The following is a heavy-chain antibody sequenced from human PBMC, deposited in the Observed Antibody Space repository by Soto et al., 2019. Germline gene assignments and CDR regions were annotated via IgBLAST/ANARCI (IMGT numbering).Heavy chain of an antibody. Sequence: SETLSLTCTVSCGSINSTRYYWGWIRQPPGKGLEWIGSIYYSGSTYYNPSLKSRVTISVDTSKKQVSLKLSSVTAADTAVYYCVDTDSVYWYFDLWGRGTLVTVSS. CDR1: CGSINSTRYY. CDR2: IYYSGST. D-gene: IGHD4-4*01. V-gene: IGHV4-39*01. J-gene: IGHJ2*01. CDR3: VDTDSVYWYFDL.